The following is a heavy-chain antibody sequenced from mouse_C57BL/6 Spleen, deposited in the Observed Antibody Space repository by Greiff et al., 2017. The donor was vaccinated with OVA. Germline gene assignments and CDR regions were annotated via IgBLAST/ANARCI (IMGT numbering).Heavy chain of an antibody. Sequence: VQLQQSGPELVKPGASVKIPCKASGYTFTDYNMDWVKQSHGKSLEWIGDINPNNGGTIYNQQFKGKATLTVDKSSITAYMYLRSLTSEDTAFYYCARSVYYGSIYGFAYWGHGTLVTVSA. CDR2: INPNNGGT. J-gene: IGHJ3*01. CDR1: GYTFTDYN. V-gene: IGHV1-18*01. D-gene: IGHD1-1*01. CDR3: ARSVYYGSIYGFAY.